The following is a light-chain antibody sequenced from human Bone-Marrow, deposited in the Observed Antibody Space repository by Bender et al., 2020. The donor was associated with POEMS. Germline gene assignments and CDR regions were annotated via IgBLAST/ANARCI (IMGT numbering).Light chain of an antibody. CDR2: EVS. CDR1: SSDVGSYNL. CDR3: VAWDASLNGWV. Sequence: QSALTQPASVSGSPGQSITVSCTGTSSDVGSYNLVSWYQQHPGKAPKLMIYEVSKWPSGVPDRFSGSKSGTSASLAITGLQSDDEAIYFCVAWDASLNGWVFGGGTKLTVL. V-gene: IGLV2-14*02. J-gene: IGLJ3*02.